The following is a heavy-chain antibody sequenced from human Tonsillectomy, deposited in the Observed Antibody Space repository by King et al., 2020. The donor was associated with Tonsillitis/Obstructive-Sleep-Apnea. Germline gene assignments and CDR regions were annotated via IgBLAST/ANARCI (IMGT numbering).Heavy chain of an antibody. V-gene: IGHV4-34*01. CDR1: DGSFSDYY. CDR2: INHSGST. CDR3: AREGCDSSGPVPMDV. J-gene: IGHJ6*02. D-gene: IGHD3-22*01. Sequence: VQLQQWGAGLLKPSETLSLTCAVYDGSFSDYYWSWIRQPPGKGLEWIGEINHSGSTNYNPSLKSRVTISVDTSKNQFSLKLSSVTAADTAVYYFAREGCDSSGPVPMDVWGQGTTVTVSS.